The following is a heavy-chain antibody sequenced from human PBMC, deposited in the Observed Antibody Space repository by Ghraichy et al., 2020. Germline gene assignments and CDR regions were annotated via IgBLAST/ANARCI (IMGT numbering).Heavy chain of an antibody. D-gene: IGHD6-19*01. Sequence: ASVKVSCKVSGYTLTELSMHWVRQAPGKGLEWMGGFDPEDGETIYAQKFQGRVTMTEDTSTDTAYMELSSLRSEDTAVYYCATDPRYLGSGWSRLFDYWGQGTLVTVSS. CDR1: GYTLTELS. CDR2: FDPEDGET. V-gene: IGHV1-24*01. CDR3: ATDPRYLGSGWSRLFDY. J-gene: IGHJ4*02.